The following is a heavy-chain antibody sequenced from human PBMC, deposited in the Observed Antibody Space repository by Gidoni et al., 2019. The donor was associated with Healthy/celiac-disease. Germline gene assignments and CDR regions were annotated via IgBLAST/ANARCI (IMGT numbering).Heavy chain of an antibody. Sequence: QVQLVESGGGVVQPGRSLRLSCAASGFTFSSYGMHWVRQAPGKGLEWVAVIWYDGSNKYYADSVKGRFTISRDNSKNTLYLQMNSLRAEDTAVYYCAREDPVWFGESIFDYWGQGTLVTVSS. CDR3: AREDPVWFGESIFDY. J-gene: IGHJ4*02. CDR1: GFTFSSYG. CDR2: IWYDGSNK. D-gene: IGHD3-10*01. V-gene: IGHV3-33*01.